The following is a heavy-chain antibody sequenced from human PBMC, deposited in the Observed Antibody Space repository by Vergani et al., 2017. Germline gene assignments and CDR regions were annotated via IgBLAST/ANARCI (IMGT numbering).Heavy chain of an antibody. Sequence: EVQLLQSEGAVVQPGGSLRLSCVASGYTFSSHAMRWVRQGHDQGLEWVSSIKNTGDSIHYSDSVKGRFTISRDNSKNALYLRINSVRVEDTAVYYCGRGSDNYNWGQGTLVTVSS. D-gene: IGHD5-24*01. J-gene: IGHJ4*02. CDR1: GYTFSSHA. CDR2: IKNTGDSI. V-gene: IGHV3-23*01. CDR3: GRGSDNYN.